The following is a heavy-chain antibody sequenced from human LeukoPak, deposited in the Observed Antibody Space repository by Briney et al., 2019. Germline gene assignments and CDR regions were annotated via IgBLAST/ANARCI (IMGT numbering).Heavy chain of an antibody. D-gene: IGHD2-8*01. V-gene: IGHV3-53*01. CDR1: GFTVSSNY. CDR3: AAGVNGYFDY. J-gene: IGHJ4*02. CDR2: MYSGGYT. Sequence: GGSLRLSCAASGFTVSSNYMSWVRQAPGKGLEWVSVMYSGGYTYYSDSVKGRFTISRDNSKNTLYLQMDSLRVEDTAVYYCAAGVNGYFDYWGQGTLVTVSS.